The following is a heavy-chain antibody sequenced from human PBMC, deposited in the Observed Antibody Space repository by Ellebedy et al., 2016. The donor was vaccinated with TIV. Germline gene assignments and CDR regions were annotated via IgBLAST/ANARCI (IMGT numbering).Heavy chain of an antibody. J-gene: IGHJ3*02. CDR3: ARESRGPSYGYGVLDN. V-gene: IGHV4-59*13. Sequence: SETLSLXXTVSGDSISSSYWTWIRQSPGKGLEWIGFIFHSGSANYNPSLKSRVTISVDTSKNQFSLEVRSVTAADTAVYYCARESRGPSYGYGVLDNWGQGTMVSVSS. CDR2: IFHSGSA. D-gene: IGHD5-18*01. CDR1: GDSISSSY.